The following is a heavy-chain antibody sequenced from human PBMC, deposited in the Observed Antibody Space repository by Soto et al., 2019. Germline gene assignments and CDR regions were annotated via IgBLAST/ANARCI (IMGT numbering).Heavy chain of an antibody. Sequence: QVQLQESGPGLVKPSQTLSLTCTVSGGSISSGGYYWSWIRQHPGKGLEWIGYIYYSGSTYYNPSLKSRVTISVDTSKNPCSLKLSSVTAADTAVYYCASFRGYSSGWTGGNPEYYFDYWGQGTLVTVSS. J-gene: IGHJ4*02. D-gene: IGHD6-19*01. CDR1: GGSISSGGYY. CDR3: ASFRGYSSGWTGGNPEYYFDY. V-gene: IGHV4-31*03. CDR2: IYYSGST.